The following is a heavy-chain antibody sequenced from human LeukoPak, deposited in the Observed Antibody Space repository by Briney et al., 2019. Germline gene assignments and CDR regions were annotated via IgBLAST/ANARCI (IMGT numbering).Heavy chain of an antibody. Sequence: TSETLSLTCTVSGGSISSYYWSWIRQPPGKGLEWIGYTYYSGSTNYNPSLKSRVTISVDTSKNQFSLKLSSVTAADTAVYYCARVVFLEGKWAFDIWGQGTMVTVSS. CDR2: TYYSGST. CDR3: ARVVFLEGKWAFDI. J-gene: IGHJ3*02. V-gene: IGHV4-59*01. CDR1: GGSISSYY. D-gene: IGHD3-3*02.